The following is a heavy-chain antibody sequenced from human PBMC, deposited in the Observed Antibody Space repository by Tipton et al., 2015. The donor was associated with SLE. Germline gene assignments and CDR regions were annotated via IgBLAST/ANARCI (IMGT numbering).Heavy chain of an antibody. J-gene: IGHJ2*01. V-gene: IGHV4-34*01. CDR1: GGSFSGYY. CDR3: ARDSSERYDFWSGYTGGWYFDL. Sequence: LRLSCAVYGGSFSGYYWSWIRQPPGKGLEWIGEINHSGSTNYNPSLKSRVTISVDTSKNQFSLKLSSVTAADTAVYYCARDSSERYDFWSGYTGGWYFDLWGRGTLVTVSS. D-gene: IGHD3-3*01. CDR2: INHSGST.